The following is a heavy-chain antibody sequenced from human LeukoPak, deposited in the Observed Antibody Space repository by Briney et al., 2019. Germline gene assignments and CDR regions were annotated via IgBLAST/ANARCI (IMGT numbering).Heavy chain of an antibody. CDR1: GYTFTGYY. D-gene: IGHD3-10*01. J-gene: IGHJ5*02. CDR2: INPNSGGT. Sequence: ASVKVSCKASGYTFTGYYMHWVRQAPGQGLEWMGWINPNSGGTNYAQKFQGRVTMTRDTSISTAYMELSRLRSDGTAVYYCARDLGYYYGSGSYYMHNWFDPWGQGTLVTVSS. V-gene: IGHV1-2*02. CDR3: ARDLGYYYGSGSYYMHNWFDP.